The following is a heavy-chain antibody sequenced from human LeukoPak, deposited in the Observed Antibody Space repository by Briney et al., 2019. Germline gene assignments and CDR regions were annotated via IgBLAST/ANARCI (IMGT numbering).Heavy chain of an antibody. Sequence: GGSLRPSCAASGFTFSSYAMNWVRQAPGKGLEWVSTISASGGSTYYADSVKGRFTISRDNSKSTLYLQMNSLRAEDTAVYYCAKDAWGYSYGHSDYWGQGTLVTVSS. CDR2: ISASGGST. V-gene: IGHV3-23*01. D-gene: IGHD5-18*01. J-gene: IGHJ4*02. CDR1: GFTFSSYA. CDR3: AKDAWGYSYGHSDY.